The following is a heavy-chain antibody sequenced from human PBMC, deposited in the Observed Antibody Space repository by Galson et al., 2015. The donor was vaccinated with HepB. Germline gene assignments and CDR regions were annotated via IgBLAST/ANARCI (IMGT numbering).Heavy chain of an antibody. J-gene: IGHJ6*02. Sequence: SLRLSCAASEFAFGSYAMSWVRQAPGKGLEWVSAISNSGESTFYADSVKGRFTISRDNSENTLYLLMNSLRVEDTAVYYCSEGRFYDTNYSPPPAYYYYGMNVWGQGTTVTVSS. CDR2: ISNSGEST. D-gene: IGHD2/OR15-2a*01. V-gene: IGHV3-23*01. CDR1: EFAFGSYA. CDR3: SEGRFYDTNYSPPPAYYYYGMNV.